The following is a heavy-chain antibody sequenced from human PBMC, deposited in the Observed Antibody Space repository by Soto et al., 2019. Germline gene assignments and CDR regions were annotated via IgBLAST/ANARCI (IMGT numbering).Heavy chain of an antibody. CDR2: IYNDGKT. J-gene: IGHJ6*02. CDR3: VRPLPSGQNYGMDV. Sequence: EVQLVESGRGLIQPGGSLNLSCAASGLPVSTNYMSWVRQAPGKGLEWVSVIYNDGKTYYADSVKGRFTISRDASKNTLHLQMDSLRDEDTAVYYCVRPLPSGQNYGMDVWGQGTTVTVSS. V-gene: IGHV3-53*01. D-gene: IGHD3-10*01. CDR1: GLPVSTNY.